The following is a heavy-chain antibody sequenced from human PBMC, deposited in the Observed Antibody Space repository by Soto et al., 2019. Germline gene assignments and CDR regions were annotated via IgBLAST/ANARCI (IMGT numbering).Heavy chain of an antibody. CDR3: AKAGYSYGYYYYYGMDV. CDR1: GFAFSTYA. J-gene: IGHJ6*02. CDR2: ISGSGGSS. D-gene: IGHD5-18*01. V-gene: IGHV3-23*01. Sequence: PGGSLRLSCAASGFAFSTYAMTWVRQAPGKGLEWVSVISGSGGSSYYADSVKGRFTISRDNAKNSLYLQMNSLRAEDTALYYCAKAGYSYGYYYYYGMDVWGQGTTVTVSS.